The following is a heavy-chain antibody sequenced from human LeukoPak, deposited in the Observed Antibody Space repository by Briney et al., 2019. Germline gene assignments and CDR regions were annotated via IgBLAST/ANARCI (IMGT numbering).Heavy chain of an antibody. V-gene: IGHV1-46*01. CDR1: GYSFTTYY. D-gene: IGHD1-26*01. CDR2: INPSGGST. Sequence: ASVKVSCKASGYSFTTYYIHWVRQAPGQGLEWMGIINPSGGSTNHAQKFQGRVTITADESTSTAYMELSSLRSEDTAVYYCARDLEAGGSYFDYWGQGTLVTVSS. J-gene: IGHJ4*02. CDR3: ARDLEAGGSYFDY.